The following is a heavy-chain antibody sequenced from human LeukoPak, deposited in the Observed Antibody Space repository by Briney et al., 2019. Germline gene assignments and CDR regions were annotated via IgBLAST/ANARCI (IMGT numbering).Heavy chain of an antibody. CDR3: ARDPAPEG. V-gene: IGHV3-74*01. CDR2: INSDGSST. D-gene: IGHD1-14*01. J-gene: IGHJ4*02. CDR1: GFTFSSYW. Sequence: TGGSLRLSCAASGFTFSSYWMHWVRQAPGKGLGWVSRINSDGSSTIYADSVKGRFTISRDKAKNTLYLQMNSLRAEDTAVYYCARDPAPEGWGQGTLVTVSS.